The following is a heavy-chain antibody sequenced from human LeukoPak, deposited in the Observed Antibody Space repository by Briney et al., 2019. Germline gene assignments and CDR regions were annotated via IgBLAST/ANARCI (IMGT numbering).Heavy chain of an antibody. J-gene: IGHJ4*02. CDR1: GGSISSYY. D-gene: IGHD4-23*01. CDR2: MYYSWST. CDR3: ASRDYSGRHFDY. V-gene: IGHV4-59*07. Sequence: SDTLSLTCTVSGGSISSYYWSWIRQPPGKGLEWIGYMYYSWSTNYNPSVKSRVTISLDTSKNQFSLKLSSVTAADTAMYYCASRDYSGRHFDYWGQGTLVTVSS.